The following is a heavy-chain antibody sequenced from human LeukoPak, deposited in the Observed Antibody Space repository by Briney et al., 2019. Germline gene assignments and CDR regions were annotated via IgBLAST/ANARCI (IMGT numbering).Heavy chain of an antibody. V-gene: IGHV4-38-2*02. CDR1: GYSISSGFY. CDR2: IYHAGST. CDR3: ARNNLHYYYMDV. J-gene: IGHJ6*03. Sequence: SETLSLTCTVSGYSISSGFYWGWIRQPPGKGLEWIGSIYHAGSTYSNPSLKSRVTISVDTSKNQFSLKLSSVTAADTAVYYCARNNLHYYYMDVWGKGTTVTVSS.